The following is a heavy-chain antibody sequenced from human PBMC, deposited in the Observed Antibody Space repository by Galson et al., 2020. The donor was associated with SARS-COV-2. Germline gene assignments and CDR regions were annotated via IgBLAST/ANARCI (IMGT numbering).Heavy chain of an antibody. Sequence: ASVTVSCKASGYTFTSYYMHWVRQAPGQGLEWMGIINPSGGSTSYAQKFQGRVTMTRDTSTSTVYMELSSLRSEDTAVYYCARGRRNCSGGSCYSPGIDYWGQGTLVTVSS. V-gene: IGHV1-46*01. J-gene: IGHJ4*02. D-gene: IGHD2-15*01. CDR1: GYTFTSYY. CDR2: INPSGGST. CDR3: ARGRRNCSGGSCYSPGIDY.